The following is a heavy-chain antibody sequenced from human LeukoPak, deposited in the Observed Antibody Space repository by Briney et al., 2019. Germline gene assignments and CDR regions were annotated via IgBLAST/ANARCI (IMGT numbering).Heavy chain of an antibody. J-gene: IGHJ5*02. V-gene: IGHV4-61*03. CDR1: GGSISSGGYY. D-gene: IGHD3-10*01. Sequence: PSETLSLTCTVSGGSISSGGYYWSWIRQHPGKGLEWIGYIYYTGTTYYNPSLNSRVTMSVDTSKNHFSLSLTSVTAADTAVYYCAKTNYGSWPWNWFDPWGQGTLVTVSS. CDR3: AKTNYGSWPWNWFDP. CDR2: IYYTGTT.